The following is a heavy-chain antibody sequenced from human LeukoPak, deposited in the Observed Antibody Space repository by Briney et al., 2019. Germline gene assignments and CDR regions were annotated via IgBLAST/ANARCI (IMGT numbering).Heavy chain of an antibody. CDR2: IYSGGST. D-gene: IGHD1-26*01. J-gene: IGHJ4*02. CDR1: GFTVSSNY. V-gene: IGHV3-53*01. CDR3: ARDRSVVDSGSYYY. Sequence: GGSLRLSCAASGFTVSSNYMGWVRQAPGKGLEWVSVIYSGGSTYYADSVKGRFTISRDNSKNTLYLQMNSLRAEDTAVYYCARDRSVVDSGSYYYWGQGTLVTVSS.